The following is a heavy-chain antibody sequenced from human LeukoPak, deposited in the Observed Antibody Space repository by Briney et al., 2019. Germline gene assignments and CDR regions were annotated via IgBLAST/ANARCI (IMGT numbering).Heavy chain of an antibody. D-gene: IGHD3-16*01. CDR2: INHSGST. J-gene: IGHJ4*02. CDR3: ARFARFGDLQGGGYFDY. V-gene: IGHV4-34*01. CDR1: GGSFSGYY. Sequence: SETLSLTCAVCGGSFSGYYWSWIRQPPGKGLEWIGEINHSGSTNYNPSLKSRVTVSVDTSKDQFSLKLNSVTAADTAVYYCARFARFGDLQGGGYFDYWGQGTLVTVSS.